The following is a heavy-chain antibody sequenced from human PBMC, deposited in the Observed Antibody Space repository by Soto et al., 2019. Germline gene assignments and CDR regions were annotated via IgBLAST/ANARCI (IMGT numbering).Heavy chain of an antibody. CDR1: GFTFSSYS. CDR3: ARDFVSGTTTYHYGMDV. D-gene: IGHD1-7*01. V-gene: IGHV3-21*01. J-gene: IGHJ6*02. Sequence: GGSLRLSCAASGFTFSSYSMNWVRQAPGKGLEWVSSISSSSSYIYYADSVKGRFTISRDNAKNSLYLQMNSLRAEDTAVYYCARDFVSGTTTYHYGMDVWGQGTTVTVSS. CDR2: ISSSSSYI.